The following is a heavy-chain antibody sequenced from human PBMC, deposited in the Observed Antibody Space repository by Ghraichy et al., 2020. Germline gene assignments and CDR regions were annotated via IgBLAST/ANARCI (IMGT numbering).Heavy chain of an antibody. J-gene: IGHJ1*01. D-gene: IGHD6-19*01. CDR1: GYTFTSYG. CDR2: ISAYNGNT. V-gene: IGHV1-18*04. CDR3: ARLRPSGWYAEYFQH. Sequence: GESLNISCKASGYTFTSYGISWVRQAPGQGLEWMGWISAYNGNTNYAQKLQGRVTMTTDTSTSTAYMELRSLRSDDTAVYYCARLRPSGWYAEYFQHWGQGTLVTVSS.